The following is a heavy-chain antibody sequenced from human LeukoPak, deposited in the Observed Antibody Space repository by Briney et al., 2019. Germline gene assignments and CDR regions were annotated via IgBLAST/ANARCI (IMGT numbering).Heavy chain of an antibody. V-gene: IGHV4-61*02. CDR3: ARDLVPYYDYAPFGY. CDR2: IYTSGST. D-gene: IGHD3-16*01. Sequence: SETLSLTCTVSGGSISSGSYYWSWIRQPAGKGLEWIGRIYTSGSTNYNPSLKSRVTISVDTSKNQFSLKLSSVTAADTAVYYCARDLVPYYDYAPFGYWGQGTLVTVSS. J-gene: IGHJ4*02. CDR1: GGSISSGSYY.